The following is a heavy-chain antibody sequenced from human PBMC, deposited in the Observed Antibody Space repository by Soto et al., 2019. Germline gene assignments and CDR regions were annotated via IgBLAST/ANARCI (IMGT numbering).Heavy chain of an antibody. D-gene: IGHD2-8*02. CDR1: GGSVSSGNYY. CDR2: IYYTGSS. J-gene: IGHJ5*02. CDR3: ARDGGVQARFDP. Sequence: SETLSLTCPVSGGSVSSGNYYWSWLRQPPGKGLEWIGFIYYTGSSSYNPSLKSRVTMSLDKSNNQFSLKLTSVTAADTAVYYCARDGGVQARFDPWGQGTLVTVSS. V-gene: IGHV4-61*01.